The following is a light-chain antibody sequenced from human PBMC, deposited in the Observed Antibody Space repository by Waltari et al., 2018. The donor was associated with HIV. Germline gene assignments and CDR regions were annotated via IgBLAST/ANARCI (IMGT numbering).Light chain of an antibody. J-gene: IGKJ1*01. CDR1: QSFSSN. Sequence: ETVMTQSPATLSVSPGERVTLSCRASQSFSSNLAWYQQKPGQAPRLLIFDASTRATGLPARFTGGGSGTEFTLTISSLQSEDFAVYYCQQYNDWPLAFGQGTKVEIK. CDR2: DAS. CDR3: QQYNDWPLA. V-gene: IGKV3-15*01.